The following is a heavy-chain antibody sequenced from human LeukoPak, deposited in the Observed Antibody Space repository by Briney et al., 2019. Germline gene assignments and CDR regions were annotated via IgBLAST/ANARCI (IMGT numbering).Heavy chain of an antibody. CDR3: VGADYDILTGYYIDY. V-gene: IGHV3-48*03. CDR1: GFTFSSFE. J-gene: IGHJ4*02. D-gene: IGHD3-9*01. Sequence: QSGGSLRLSCAASGFTFSSFEMHWVRQAPGTGLEWVSYISSSGDTLYYANSMKGRFTISRDNAKNSLYLQMNSLRAEDTAVYYCVGADYDILTGYYIDYWGQGTLVTVSS. CDR2: ISSSGDTL.